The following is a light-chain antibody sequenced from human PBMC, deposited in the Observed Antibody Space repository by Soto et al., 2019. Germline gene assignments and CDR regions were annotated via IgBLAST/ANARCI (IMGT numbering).Light chain of an antibody. CDR1: KWGDKY. J-gene: IGLJ1*01. V-gene: IGLV3-1*01. Sequence: SYELTQPPSVSVSPGQTASITCSGDKWGDKYVCWYHQKPGQSPVLVIYQDSKRPSGIPERFSGSNSGNTATLTISGTQPMDEADYYCQAWDRSTGVFGTGTKVTVL. CDR3: QAWDRSTGV. CDR2: QDS.